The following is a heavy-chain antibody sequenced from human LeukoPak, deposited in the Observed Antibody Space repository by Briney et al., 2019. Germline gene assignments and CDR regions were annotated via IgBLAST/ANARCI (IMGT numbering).Heavy chain of an antibody. J-gene: IGHJ4*01. D-gene: IGHD6-13*01. V-gene: IGHV4-39*01. CDR2: MFYGGTN. CDR1: GGSISNADYY. CDR3: ARQLPTAAADTRGYFDY. Sequence: SETLSLTCSVSGGSISNADYYWDWIRQAPGKGLEWIGSMFYGGTNHYNPSLKSRATISVDTSKNQFSLKLTSVTAADAAIYYCARQLPTAAADTRGYFDYWGQGAVVTVSS.